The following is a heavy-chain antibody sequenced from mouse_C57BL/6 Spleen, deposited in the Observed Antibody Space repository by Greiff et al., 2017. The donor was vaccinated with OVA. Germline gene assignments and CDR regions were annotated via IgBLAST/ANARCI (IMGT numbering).Heavy chain of an antibody. V-gene: IGHV1-64*01. CDR1: GYTFTSYW. J-gene: IGHJ1*03. CDR3: ARGHWYFDV. CDR2: IHPNSGST. Sequence: VQLQQPGAELVKPGASVKLSCKASGYTFTSYWMHWVKQRPGQGLEWIGMIHPNSGSTNYNEKFKNNATLTVDKSSSTAYMQLSSLTSEDSAVYYCARGHWYFDVWGTGTTVTVSS.